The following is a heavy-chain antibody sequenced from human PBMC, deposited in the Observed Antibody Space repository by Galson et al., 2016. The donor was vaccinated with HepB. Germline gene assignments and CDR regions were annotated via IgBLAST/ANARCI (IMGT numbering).Heavy chain of an antibody. J-gene: IGHJ3*02. CDR2: IKRDGSQK. CDR3: ARDQTHYDTSAYYNDLDI. CDR1: GFTFSSYW. D-gene: IGHD3-22*01. V-gene: IGHV3-7*04. Sequence: SLRLSCAASGFTFSSYWMTWVRQAPGKGLEWVANIKRDGSQKNYVDSVKGRFTISRDNAKNSLYPQMSSLRAEDTAVYYCARDQTHYDTSAYYNDLDIWGQGTMVTASS.